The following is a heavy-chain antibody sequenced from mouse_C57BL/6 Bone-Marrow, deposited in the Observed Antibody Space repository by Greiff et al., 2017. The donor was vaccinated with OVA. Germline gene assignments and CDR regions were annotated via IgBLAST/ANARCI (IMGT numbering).Heavy chain of an antibody. Sequence: EVNVVESGGDLVKPGGSLKLSCAASGFTFSSYGMSWVRQTPDKRLEWVATISRGGSYTYYPDRVKGRVTISRDNAKNTLYLQMSSLKSEDTAMYYCARGALRPHFDYWGQGTTLTVSS. V-gene: IGHV5-6*01. J-gene: IGHJ2*01. D-gene: IGHD2-12*01. CDR3: ARGALRPHFDY. CDR2: ISRGGSYT. CDR1: GFTFSSYG.